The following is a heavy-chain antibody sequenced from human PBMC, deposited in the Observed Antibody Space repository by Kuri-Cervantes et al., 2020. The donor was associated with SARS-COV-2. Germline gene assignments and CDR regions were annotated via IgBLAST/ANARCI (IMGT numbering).Heavy chain of an antibody. CDR3: ARAGYGDRNLGDY. CDR2: ISWNGVSI. D-gene: IGHD4-17*01. CDR1: GFTFDDYA. Sequence: SLKISCAASGFTFDDYAMHWVRQAPGKGLEWVSGISWNGVSIGYADSVKGRFTISRDNAKNTLYLQMNSLRAEDTAVYYCARAGYGDRNLGDYWGQGTLVTVSS. J-gene: IGHJ4*02. V-gene: IGHV3-9*01.